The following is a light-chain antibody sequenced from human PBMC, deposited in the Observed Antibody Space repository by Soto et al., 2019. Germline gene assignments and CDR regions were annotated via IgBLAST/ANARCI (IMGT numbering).Light chain of an antibody. V-gene: IGLV2-23*01. Sequence: QSALTQPASVSGSPGQSITISCTGTSSDVGSYNLVSWYQQHPGKAPKLMIYEGNKRPSGVSNRFSGSKSGNTASLTISGLQAEDEADYYCCSYASSSTPWVFGGGTKLPS. J-gene: IGLJ3*02. CDR3: CSYASSSTPWV. CDR1: SSDVGSYNL. CDR2: EGN.